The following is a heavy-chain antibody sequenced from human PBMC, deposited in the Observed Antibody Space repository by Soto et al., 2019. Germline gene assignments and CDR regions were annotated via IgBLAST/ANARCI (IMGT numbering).Heavy chain of an antibody. CDR3: ARAQEDMVRGVIIPLSFDY. CDR1: GGSISSGGYY. CDR2: IYYSGST. Sequence: SETLSLTCTVSGGSISSGGYYWSWIRQHPGKGLEWIGYIYYSGSTYYNPSLKSRVTISVDTSKNQFSLKLSSVTAADTAVYYCARAQEDMVRGVIIPLSFDYWGQGTLVTVSS. J-gene: IGHJ4*02. D-gene: IGHD3-10*01. V-gene: IGHV4-31*03.